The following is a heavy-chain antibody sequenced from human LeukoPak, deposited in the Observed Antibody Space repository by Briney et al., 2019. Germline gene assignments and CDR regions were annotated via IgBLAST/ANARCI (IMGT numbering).Heavy chain of an antibody. D-gene: IGHD3-22*01. Sequence: PSETLSLTCSVSGYSISSGYYWGWIRQPPGRGLVWIGSVYHSGSTYYNPSLKSRVIISVDTSKNQFSLKLSSVTAADTAVYYCARRLYYYDSSGNGYYFDYWGQGTLVTVSS. V-gene: IGHV4-38-2*01. CDR1: GYSISSGYY. J-gene: IGHJ4*02. CDR2: VYHSGST. CDR3: ARRLYYYDSSGNGYYFDY.